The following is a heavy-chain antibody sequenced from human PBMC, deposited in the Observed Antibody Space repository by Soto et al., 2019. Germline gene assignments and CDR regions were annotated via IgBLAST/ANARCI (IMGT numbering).Heavy chain of an antibody. V-gene: IGHV3-30*03. CDR1: GFTFSSYG. CDR2: ISYDGSNK. Sequence: GGSLRLSCAASGFTFSSYGMHWVRQAPGKGLEWVAVISYDGSNKYYADSVKCRFTISRDNSKNTLYLQMNSLRAEDTAVYYCARNPDSSSWYADYWGQGTLVTVSS. D-gene: IGHD6-13*01. CDR3: ARNPDSSSWYADY. J-gene: IGHJ4*02.